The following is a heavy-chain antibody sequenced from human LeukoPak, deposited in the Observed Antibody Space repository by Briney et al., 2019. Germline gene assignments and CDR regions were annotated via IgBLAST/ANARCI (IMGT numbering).Heavy chain of an antibody. CDR2: INYSGST. CDR1: GGSISTYY. CDR3: ARQGETNSWSYLRY. D-gene: IGHD6-13*01. J-gene: IGHJ4*02. Sequence: SETLSLTCTVSGGSISTYYWTWIRQPPGKGLEWIGFINYSGSTNYNPSLKSRVTISVDTSKNQFSLRLSSVAAADTAVYYRARQGETNSWSYLRYWGQGTLVTVSS. V-gene: IGHV4-59*08.